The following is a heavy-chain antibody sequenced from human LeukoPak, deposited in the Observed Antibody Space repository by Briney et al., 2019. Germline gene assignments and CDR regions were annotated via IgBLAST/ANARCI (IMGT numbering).Heavy chain of an antibody. CDR1: GFTFSSYW. D-gene: IGHD3-3*01. Sequence: GGSLRLSCAASGFTFSSYWMSWVRQAPGKGLEWVANIKQDGSEKYYVDSVKGRFTISRDNAKNSLYLQMNSLRAEDTAVYYCARKYDFWSGYFYYFDYWGQGTLVTVSS. CDR2: IKQDGSEK. V-gene: IGHV3-7*01. CDR3: ARKYDFWSGYFYYFDY. J-gene: IGHJ4*02.